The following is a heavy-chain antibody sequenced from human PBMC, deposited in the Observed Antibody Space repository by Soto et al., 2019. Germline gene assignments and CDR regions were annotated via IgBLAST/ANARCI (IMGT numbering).Heavy chain of an antibody. J-gene: IGHJ6*02. D-gene: IGHD5-12*01. V-gene: IGHV4-61*01. CDR3: ARSSGIEMATLYYYYGMDV. Sequence: ETLSLTCTVSGGSVSSGSYYWSWIRQPPGKGLEWIGYIYYSGSTNYNPSLKSRVTISVDTSKNQFSLKLSSVTAADTAVYYCARSSGIEMATLYYYYGMDVWGQGTTVTVSS. CDR2: IYYSGST. CDR1: GGSVSSGSYY.